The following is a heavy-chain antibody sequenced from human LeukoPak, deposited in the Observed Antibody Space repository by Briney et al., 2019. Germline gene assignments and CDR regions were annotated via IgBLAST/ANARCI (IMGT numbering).Heavy chain of an antibody. D-gene: IGHD3-22*01. CDR3: ARGAYDSEYYFDY. CDR1: GGSISSYY. J-gene: IGHJ4*02. Sequence: PSETLSLTCTVSGGSISSYYWSWIRQPPGKGLEWIGYIYYSGSTNYNPSLKSRVTISVDTSKNQFSLKLSSVTAADTAVYYCARGAYDSEYYFDYWGQGTLVTVSS. CDR2: IYYSGST. V-gene: IGHV4-59*01.